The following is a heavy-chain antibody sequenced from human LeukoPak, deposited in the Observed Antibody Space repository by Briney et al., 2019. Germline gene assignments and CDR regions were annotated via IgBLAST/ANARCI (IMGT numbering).Heavy chain of an antibody. D-gene: IGHD5-24*01. J-gene: IGHJ4*02. CDR2: IYYSGST. Sequence: SETLSLTCTVSGGSISSYYWSWIRQPPGKGLEWIGYIYYSGSTNYNPSLKSRVTISVDTSKNQFSLKLSSVTAADTALYYCARVTATIIFDYWGQGTLVTVSS. V-gene: IGHV4-59*01. CDR1: GGSISSYY. CDR3: ARVTATIIFDY.